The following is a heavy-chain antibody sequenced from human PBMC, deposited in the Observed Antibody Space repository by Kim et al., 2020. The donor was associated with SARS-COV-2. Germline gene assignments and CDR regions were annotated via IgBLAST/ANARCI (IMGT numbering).Heavy chain of an antibody. CDR2: IYYSGST. CDR1: GGSISSYY. CDR3: ARKTPYYDILTGYYHSNDYGMDV. V-gene: IGHV4-59*13. Sequence: SETLSLTCTVSGGSISSYYWSWIRQPPGKGLEWIGYIYYSGSTNYNPSLKSRVTISVDTSKNQFSLKLSSVTAADTAVYYCARKTPYYDILTGYYHSNDYGMDVWGQGTTVTVSS. D-gene: IGHD3-9*01. J-gene: IGHJ6*02.